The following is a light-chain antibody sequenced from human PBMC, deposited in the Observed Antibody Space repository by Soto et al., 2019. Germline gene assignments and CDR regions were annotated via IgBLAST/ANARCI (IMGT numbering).Light chain of an antibody. CDR1: SSNIGAGYD. CDR2: GNN. V-gene: IGLV1-40*01. Sequence: QSVLTQPPSVSGAPGQRVTISCTGSSSNIGAGYDVHWYQQLPGTAPKLLIYGNNNRPSGVPDRFSGSKSDTSASLAITELQAEDEADYYCSSYTSSSYVVFGGGTKLTVL. J-gene: IGLJ2*01. CDR3: SSYTSSSYVV.